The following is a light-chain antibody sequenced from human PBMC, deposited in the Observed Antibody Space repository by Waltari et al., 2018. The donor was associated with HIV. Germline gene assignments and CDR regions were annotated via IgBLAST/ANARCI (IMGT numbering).Light chain of an antibody. CDR2: DAS. Sequence: EIVMTQSPATLSVSPGERATLSCRASQSVSSNLAWYQQKPGQAPRLLIYDASTRATGIPARFSGSGSGTYCTLTISSLQSEDFAVYYCQQYNNWPPGTFGQGAKLEIK. CDR1: QSVSSN. J-gene: IGKJ2*01. CDR3: QQYNNWPPGT. V-gene: IGKV3-15*01.